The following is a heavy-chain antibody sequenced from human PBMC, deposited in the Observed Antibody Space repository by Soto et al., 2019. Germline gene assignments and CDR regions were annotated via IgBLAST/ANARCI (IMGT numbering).Heavy chain of an antibody. Sequence: QVQLVQSGAEVKKPGSSVKVSCKASGGTFSSYTISWVRQAPGQGLEWMGRIIPILGIANYAQKFQGRVTITADKSTSTAYMELSSLRSEDTAVYYCASVLLWFGEFTYYGMDVWGQGTTVTVSS. D-gene: IGHD3-10*01. CDR2: IIPILGIA. J-gene: IGHJ6*02. V-gene: IGHV1-69*02. CDR1: GGTFSSYT. CDR3: ASVLLWFGEFTYYGMDV.